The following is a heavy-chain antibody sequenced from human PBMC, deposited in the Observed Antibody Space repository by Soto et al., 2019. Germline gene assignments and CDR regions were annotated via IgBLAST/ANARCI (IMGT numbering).Heavy chain of an antibody. D-gene: IGHD3-3*01. CDR2: IYWDEDK. CDR3: AHRILRTVFGLVTTTAIYFDS. J-gene: IGHJ4*02. CDR1: GFSLTTSGVG. V-gene: IGHV2-5*02. Sequence: QITLNESGPTVVKPAETLTRTYTFSGFSLTTSGVGVGWIRQSPGKAPEWLALIYWDEDKRYSASLKSRLTITKDTSKNQALLTMASVDPADTATYYCAHRILRTVFGLVTTTAIYFDSWGQGTPFVVSS.